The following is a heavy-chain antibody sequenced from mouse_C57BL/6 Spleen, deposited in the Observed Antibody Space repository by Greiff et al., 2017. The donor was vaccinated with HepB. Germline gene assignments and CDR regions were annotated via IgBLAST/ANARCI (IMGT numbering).Heavy chain of an antibody. CDR3: ARGDGYSNYFDY. J-gene: IGHJ2*01. V-gene: IGHV1-54*01. Sequence: QVQLKESGAELVRPGTSVKVSCKASGYAFTNYLIEWVKQRPGQGLEWIGVINPGSGGTNYNEKFKGKATLTADKSSSTAYMQLSSLTSEDSAVYFCARGDGYSNYFDYWGQGTTLTVSS. CDR2: INPGSGGT. CDR1: GYAFTNYL. D-gene: IGHD2-3*01.